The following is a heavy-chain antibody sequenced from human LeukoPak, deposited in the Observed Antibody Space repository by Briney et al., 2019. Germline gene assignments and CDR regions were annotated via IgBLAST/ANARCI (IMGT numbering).Heavy chain of an antibody. D-gene: IGHD3-22*01. CDR1: GFTFSNYY. CDR2: VHHDGSER. J-gene: IGHJ4*02. CDR3: ATGSGYYYDH. V-gene: IGHV3-30*02. Sequence: GGSLRLSCAASGFTFSNYYMHWVRQAPGKGLEWVAVVHHDGSERYYADSVRGRFTISRDNSKNTLYVQMDSLRVEDTAVYYCATGSGYYYDHGGQGTLVTVSS.